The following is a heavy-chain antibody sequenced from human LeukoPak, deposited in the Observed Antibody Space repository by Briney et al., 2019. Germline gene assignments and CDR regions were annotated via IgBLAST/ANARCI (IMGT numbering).Heavy chain of an antibody. Sequence: GGSLRLSCEASGFTFKNYSMNWVRQAPGKGLEWVGFIRSKAYGGTTEYAASVKGRFTISRDDSKSIAYLQMNSLKTEDTAVYYCTSSSGLGFYYFDYWGQGTLVTVSS. CDR1: GFTFKNYS. V-gene: IGHV3-49*02. D-gene: IGHD3-22*01. J-gene: IGHJ4*02. CDR3: TSSSGLGFYYFDY. CDR2: IRSKAYGGTT.